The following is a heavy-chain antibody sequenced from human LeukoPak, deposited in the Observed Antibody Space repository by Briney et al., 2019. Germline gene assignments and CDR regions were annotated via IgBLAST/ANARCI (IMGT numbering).Heavy chain of an antibody. V-gene: IGHV4-31*03. J-gene: IGHJ3*02. CDR1: GGSISSGGYY. CDR2: IYYSGST. CDR3: ARAQGYDFWSGYYNSNDAFDI. D-gene: IGHD3-3*01. Sequence: SETLSLTCTVSGGSISSGGYYWSWIRQHPGKGLEWIGYIYYSGSTYYNPSLKSRVTISVDTSKNQFSLKLSSVTAADTAVYYCARAQGYDFWSGYYNSNDAFDIWGQGTMVTVSS.